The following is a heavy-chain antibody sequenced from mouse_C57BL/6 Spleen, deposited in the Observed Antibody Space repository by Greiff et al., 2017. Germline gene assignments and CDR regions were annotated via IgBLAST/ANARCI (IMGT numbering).Heavy chain of an antibody. D-gene: IGHD1-1*01. V-gene: IGHV1-64*01. CDR1: GYTFTSYW. CDR2: IHPNSGST. CDR3: ARGKGHYYGSSYVYFDY. Sequence: VQLQQPGAELVKPGASVKLSCKASGYTFTSYWMHWVKQRPGQGLEWIGMIHPNSGSTNYNEKFKSKATLTVDKSSSTAYRQLSSLTSDDSAVYYCARGKGHYYGSSYVYFDYWGQGTTLTVSS. J-gene: IGHJ2*01.